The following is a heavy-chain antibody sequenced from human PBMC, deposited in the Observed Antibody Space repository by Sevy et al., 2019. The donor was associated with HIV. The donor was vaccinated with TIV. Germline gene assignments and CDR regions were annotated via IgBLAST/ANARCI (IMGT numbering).Heavy chain of an antibody. CDR3: ARRVYNWNDHSTWFAP. V-gene: IGHV4-34*01. J-gene: IGHJ5*02. Sequence: SETLSLTCAVSGGSFSGYYWTWIRQPPGKGLEYIGEIHQSVGTSYNPSLKSRVTLSIDTSKNHFSLNLTAVTAADTAVYFCARRVYNWNDHSTWFAPWGQGTLVTVSS. D-gene: IGHD1-1*01. CDR1: GGSFSGYY. CDR2: IHQSVGT.